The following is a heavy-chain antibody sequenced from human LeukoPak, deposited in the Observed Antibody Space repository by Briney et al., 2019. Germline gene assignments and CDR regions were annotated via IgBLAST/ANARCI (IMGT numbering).Heavy chain of an antibody. CDR2: INHSGST. D-gene: IGHD3-22*01. J-gene: IGHJ4*02. CDR3: ARASPYDSSGYYLPHYYFDY. Sequence: NASETLSLTCAVYGGSFSGYYWSWIRQPPGKGLEWIGEINHSGSTNYNPSLKSRVTISVDTSKNQFSLKLSSVTAAGTAVYYCARASPYDSSGYYLPHYYFDYWGQGTLVTVSS. CDR1: GGSFSGYY. V-gene: IGHV4-34*01.